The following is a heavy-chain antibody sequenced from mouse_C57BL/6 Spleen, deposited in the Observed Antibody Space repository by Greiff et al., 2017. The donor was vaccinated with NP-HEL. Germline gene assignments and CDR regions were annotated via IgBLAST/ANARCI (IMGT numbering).Heavy chain of an antibody. CDR1: GYTFTSYW. D-gene: IGHD2-4*01. CDR2: IDPNSGGT. Sequence: VQLQQSGAELVKPGASVKLSCKASGYTFTSYWMHWVKQRPGRGLEWIGRIDPNSGGTKYNEKFKSKATLTVDKPSSTAYMQLSSLTSEDSAVYYCARSRGPYYDYDQAWFAYWGQGTLVTVSA. J-gene: IGHJ3*01. CDR3: ARSRGPYYDYDQAWFAY. V-gene: IGHV1-72*01.